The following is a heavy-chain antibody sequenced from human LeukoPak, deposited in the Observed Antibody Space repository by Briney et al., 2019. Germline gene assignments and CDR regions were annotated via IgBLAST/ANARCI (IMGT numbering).Heavy chain of an antibody. V-gene: IGHV4-31*03. CDR3: ARGGYLPLPDT. CDR1: GGSISSGGYY. Sequence: SETLSLTCTVSGGSISSGGYYWSWIRQHPGKGLERIGYIYYSGSTYYNPSLKSRVTISVDTSKNQFSLKLSSVTAADTAVYYCARGGYLPLPDTWGQGTMVTVSS. CDR2: IYYSGST. J-gene: IGHJ3*01. D-gene: IGHD5-18*01.